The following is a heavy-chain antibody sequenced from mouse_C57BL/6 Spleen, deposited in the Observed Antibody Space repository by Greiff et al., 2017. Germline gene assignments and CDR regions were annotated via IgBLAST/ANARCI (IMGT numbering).Heavy chain of an antibody. D-gene: IGHD1-2*01. CDR3: ASGYATFVPDGFAY. V-gene: IGHV5-17*01. CDR2: ISSGSSTI. CDR1: GFTFSDYG. Sequence: EVKLMESGGGLVKPGGSLKLSCAASGFTFSDYGMHWVRQAPEKGLEWVAYISSGSSTIYYADTVKGRFTISRDNAKNTLFLQMTSLRSEDTAMXYCASGYATFVPDGFAYWGQGTLVTVSA. J-gene: IGHJ3*01.